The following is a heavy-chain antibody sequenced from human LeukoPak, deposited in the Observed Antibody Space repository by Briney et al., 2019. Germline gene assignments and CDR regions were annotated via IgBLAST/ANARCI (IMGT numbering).Heavy chain of an antibody. Sequence: SETLSLTCTVSGGSISSGGYYWSWIRQHPGKGLEWIGYIYYSGNTYYNPSLKSRVTISVDTSKNQFSLKLSSATAADTAVYYCARGPPDAFDIWGQGTMVTVSS. CDR1: GGSISSGGYY. V-gene: IGHV4-31*03. CDR2: IYYSGNT. CDR3: ARGPPDAFDI. J-gene: IGHJ3*02.